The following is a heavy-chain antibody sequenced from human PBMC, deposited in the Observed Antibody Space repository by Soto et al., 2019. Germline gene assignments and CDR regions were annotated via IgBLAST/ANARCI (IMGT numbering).Heavy chain of an antibody. V-gene: IGHV5-51*03. J-gene: IGHJ3*02. CDR1: GYSFTSYW. D-gene: IGHD6-13*01. Sequence: EVQLVQSGAEVKKPGESLKISCKGSGYSFTSYWIGWVRQMPGKGLEWMGIIYPGDSDTRYSPSFQGQVTISADKSISTAYVQWSSLKASDTAMYYCARPPYSSSWYGAFDIWGQGTMVTVSS. CDR2: IYPGDSDT. CDR3: ARPPYSSSWYGAFDI.